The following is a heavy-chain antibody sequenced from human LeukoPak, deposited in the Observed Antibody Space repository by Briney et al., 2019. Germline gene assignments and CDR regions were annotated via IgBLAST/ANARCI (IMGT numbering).Heavy chain of an antibody. CDR1: GDTISSYA. Sequence: SVKVSCKASGDTISSYAINWVRQAPGQGLEWMGRIIPSLGTTNYAQKFQGRVTTITDETTSTAYMELSSLRSEDTAVYYCASSPDYYGSGSYYSSWGQGTLVTVSS. CDR3: ASSPDYYGSGSYYSS. D-gene: IGHD3-10*01. CDR2: IIPSLGTT. J-gene: IGHJ4*02. V-gene: IGHV1-69*11.